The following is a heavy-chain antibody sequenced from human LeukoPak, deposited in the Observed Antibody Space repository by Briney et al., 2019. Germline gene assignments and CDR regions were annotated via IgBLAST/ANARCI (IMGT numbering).Heavy chain of an antibody. Sequence: SETLSLTCAVYGGSFSGYYWSWIRQPPGKGLEWIGEINHSGSTNYNPSLKSRVTISVDTSKNQFSLKLSSVTAADTAVYYRARGGNPYDYWGQGTLVTVSS. CDR2: INHSGST. V-gene: IGHV4-34*01. CDR1: GGSFSGYY. CDR3: ARGGNPYDY. J-gene: IGHJ4*02. D-gene: IGHD4-23*01.